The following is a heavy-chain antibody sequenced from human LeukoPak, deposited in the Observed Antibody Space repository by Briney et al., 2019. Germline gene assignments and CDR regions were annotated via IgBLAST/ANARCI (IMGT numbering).Heavy chain of an antibody. J-gene: IGHJ5*02. CDR2: IWYDGSNK. CDR1: GFTFNLYA. D-gene: IGHD3-10*01. V-gene: IGHV3-33*08. CDR3: ARSGAGSDYPSGWFDP. Sequence: GGSLRLSCAASGFTFNLYAMAWVRQTPEKGQEWVAVIWYDGSNKYYADSVKGRFTISRDNSKSTLYLQMNSLRAEDTAVYYCARSGAGSDYPSGWFDPWGQGTLVTVSS.